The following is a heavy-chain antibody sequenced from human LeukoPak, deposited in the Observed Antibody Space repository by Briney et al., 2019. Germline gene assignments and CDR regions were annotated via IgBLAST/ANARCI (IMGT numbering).Heavy chain of an antibody. D-gene: IGHD3-10*01. CDR3: ARLITMGRGGKYYFDY. CDR1: GYTFTSYD. Sequence: ASVKVSCKASGYTFTSYDINWVRQATGQGLEWMGWMNPNSGNTGYAQKFQGRVTMTRNTSISTAYMELSSLRSEDTAVYYCARLITMGRGGKYYFDYWGQGTLVTVFS. CDR2: MNPNSGNT. V-gene: IGHV1-8*01. J-gene: IGHJ4*02.